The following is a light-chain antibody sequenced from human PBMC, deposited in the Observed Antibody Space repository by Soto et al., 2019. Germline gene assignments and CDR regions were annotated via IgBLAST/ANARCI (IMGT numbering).Light chain of an antibody. CDR2: LGS. V-gene: IGKV2-28*01. Sequence: EIVMTQSPPSLTVTPGEPASISCRSSQRLLHSNGNTFLDWYLQKPGQSPQLLIYLGSNRASGVPDRVSGSEAGTDFTLKISRVEAEDVGVYYCMQALQTPYTFGQATKVDIK. J-gene: IGKJ2*01. CDR3: MQALQTPYT. CDR1: QRLLHSNGNTF.